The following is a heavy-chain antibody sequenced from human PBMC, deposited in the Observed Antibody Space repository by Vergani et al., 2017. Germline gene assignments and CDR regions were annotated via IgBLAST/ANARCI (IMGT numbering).Heavy chain of an antibody. J-gene: IGHJ4*02. CDR1: GFTFSNYD. Sequence: QVQLVESGGGVVQPGGSLRLSCAASGFTFSNYDIHWVRQAPGKGLEWVAFIRYDGNNKYYADSVKGRFTISRDNAKNSLYLQMNSLRAEDTAVYYCARDSPPFSGYDPYYFDYWGQGTLVTVSS. CDR3: ARDSPPFSGYDPYYFDY. V-gene: IGHV3-30*02. CDR2: IRYDGNNK. D-gene: IGHD5-12*01.